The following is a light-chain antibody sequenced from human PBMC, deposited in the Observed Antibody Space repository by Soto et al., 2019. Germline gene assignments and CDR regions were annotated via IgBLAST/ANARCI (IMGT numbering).Light chain of an antibody. CDR1: QSVSNY. V-gene: IGKV3-11*01. CDR3: QQRSSWPRIT. J-gene: IGKJ5*01. Sequence: EIVLTQSPGTLSLSPGERATLSCRASQSVSNYLAWYQQKPGQAPRLLIYDASNRATGIPARFSGSGSGTDFTLTISSLEPEDFAVYYCQQRSSWPRITFGQGTRLEIK. CDR2: DAS.